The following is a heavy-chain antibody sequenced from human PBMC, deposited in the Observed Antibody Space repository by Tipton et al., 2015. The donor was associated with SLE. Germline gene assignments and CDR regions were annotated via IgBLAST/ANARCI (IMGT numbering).Heavy chain of an antibody. D-gene: IGHD6-13*01. CDR1: GYSFTSYW. CDR3: ARQVSSAAGTIWFDP. CDR2: IYPGDSDT. V-gene: IGHV5-51*01. J-gene: IGHJ5*02. Sequence: QSGAEVKKRGESLKISCKGSGYSFTSYWIGWVRQMPGKGLEWMGIIYPGDSDTRYSPSLQGQVTISADKSISTAYLQWSSLKASDTAMYYCARQVSSAAGTIWFDPGGQGTLVTVSS.